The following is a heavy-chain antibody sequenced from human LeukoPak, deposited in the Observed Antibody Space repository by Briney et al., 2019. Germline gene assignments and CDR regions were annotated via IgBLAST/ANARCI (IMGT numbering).Heavy chain of an antibody. CDR1: GYSISSGYY. CDR3: ARSTPVKIDP. D-gene: IGHD2-15*01. J-gene: IGHJ5*02. CDR2: IYHSGGT. V-gene: IGHV4-38-2*01. Sequence: PSETLSLTCAVSGYSISSGYYWGWIRQPPGKGLEWIGSIYHSGGTYYNPSLKSRVTISVDTSKNQFSLKLSSVTAADTAVYYCARSTPVKIDPWGQGTLVTVSS.